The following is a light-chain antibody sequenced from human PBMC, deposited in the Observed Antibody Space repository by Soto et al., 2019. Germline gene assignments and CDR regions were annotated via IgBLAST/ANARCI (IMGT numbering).Light chain of an antibody. V-gene: IGKV1-5*03. Sequence: DFQMTQSPSTLSASVGERVTITCRASQTINEWLAWYQQKIGKAPKVLIYQASTLASAVPSRFSGSGSGTTFTLTISSLQPDDSATYYCQHYNSYPYSFGQGTKLEI. CDR2: QAS. CDR1: QTINEW. CDR3: QHYNSYPYS. J-gene: IGKJ2*03.